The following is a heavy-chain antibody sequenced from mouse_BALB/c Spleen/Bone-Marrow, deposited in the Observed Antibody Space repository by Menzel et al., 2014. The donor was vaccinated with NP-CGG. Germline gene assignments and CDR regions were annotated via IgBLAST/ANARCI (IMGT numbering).Heavy chain of an antibody. J-gene: IGHJ4*01. Sequence: LVESGAELVRSGASVKLSCTASGFNIKDYYIHWVKQRPEQGLEWIGWIDPENGDTEYAPKFQGKATMTADTSSNTAYLQLSSLTSVDTAVYYCSDGNFYALDYCGQGSPATGSS. D-gene: IGHD2-1*01. CDR1: GFNIKDYY. CDR2: IDPENGDT. CDR3: SDGNFYALDY. V-gene: IGHV14-4*02.